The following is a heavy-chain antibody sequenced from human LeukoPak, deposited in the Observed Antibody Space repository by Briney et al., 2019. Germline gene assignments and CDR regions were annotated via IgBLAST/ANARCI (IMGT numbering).Heavy chain of an antibody. D-gene: IGHD6-19*01. Sequence: GGTLRLSCAVSGFTFNMYTLNWDRQAPGKKLEWFSSISGSSIYIYYADTVKGRFTIPRDNTKNSLYLQMDCLRADDTAGYYWARDLSSSGWYPAPEYWGQGTLVTVSS. V-gene: IGHV3-21*01. CDR3: ARDLSSSGWYPAPEY. CDR1: GFTFNMYT. J-gene: IGHJ4*02. CDR2: ISGSSIYI.